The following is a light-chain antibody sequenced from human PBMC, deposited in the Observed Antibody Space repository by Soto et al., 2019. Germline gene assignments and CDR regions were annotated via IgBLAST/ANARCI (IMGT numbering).Light chain of an antibody. J-gene: IGLJ2*01. CDR3: SSYTRSSTII. CDR2: DVI. V-gene: IGLV2-14*03. Sequence: QSALTQPASVSGSLGQSITISCTGTSSDIGGYNFVFWYQEDPGKAPKLMIYDVINRPSGVSNRFSGSKSGNTASLTISGLQVEDEAVYYCSSYTRSSTIIFGGGTKLTVL. CDR1: SSDIGGYNF.